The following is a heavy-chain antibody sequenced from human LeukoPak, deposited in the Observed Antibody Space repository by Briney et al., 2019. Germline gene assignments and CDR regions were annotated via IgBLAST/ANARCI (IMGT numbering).Heavy chain of an antibody. V-gene: IGHV1-69*13. CDR1: GGTFSSYA. CDR3: AREASGGGLRFGWYFDL. D-gene: IGHD3-10*01. J-gene: IGHJ2*01. Sequence: WASVTVSCKASGGTFSSYAISWVRQAPGQGLEWMGGIIPIFGTANYAQKFQGRVTITADESTSTAYMELSSLRSEDTAVYYCAREASGGGLRFGWYFDLWGRGTLVTVSS. CDR2: IIPIFGTA.